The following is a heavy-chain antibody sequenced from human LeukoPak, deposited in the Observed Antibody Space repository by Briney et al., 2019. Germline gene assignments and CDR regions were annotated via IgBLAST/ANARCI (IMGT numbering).Heavy chain of an antibody. J-gene: IGHJ4*02. V-gene: IGHV1-69*13. CDR1: GGTFSSYA. D-gene: IGHD4-17*01. CDR3: ARVARTTRYYFDY. CDR2: IIPIFGTA. Sequence: ASVKVSCKASGGTFSSYAISWVRQGPGQGLEWMGGIIPIFGTANYAQKFQGRVTITADESTSTAYMELSSLRSEDTAVYYCARVARTTRYYFDYWGQGTLVTVSS.